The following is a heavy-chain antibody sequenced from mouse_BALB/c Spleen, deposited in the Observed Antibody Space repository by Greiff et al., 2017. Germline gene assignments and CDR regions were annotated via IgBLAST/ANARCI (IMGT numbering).Heavy chain of an antibody. CDR1: GFTFSDYY. CDR3: ARDSSRDYGSRLFAY. Sequence: DVKLVESGGGLVKPGGSLKLSCAASGFTFSDYYMYWVRQTPEKRLEWVATISDGGSYTYYPDSVKGRFTISRDNAKNNLYLQMSSLKSEDTAMYYCARDSSRDYGSRLFAYWGQGTLVTVSA. D-gene: IGHD1-1*01. V-gene: IGHV5-4*02. CDR2: ISDGGSYT. J-gene: IGHJ3*01.